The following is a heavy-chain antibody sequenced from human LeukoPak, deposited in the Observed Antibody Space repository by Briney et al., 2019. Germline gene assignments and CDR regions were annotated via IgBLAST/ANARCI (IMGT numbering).Heavy chain of an antibody. D-gene: IGHD2-15*01. CDR2: ITSSSSYI. Sequence: GGSLRLSCAASGFTFSTYNMNWVRQAPGKGLEWVSSITSSSSYIYYADSVKGRFTISRDNAKNSLYLQMNSLRAEDTAAYYCASGRIWTQGFDLWGRGTLVTVSS. CDR1: GFTFSTYN. CDR3: ASGRIWTQGFDL. J-gene: IGHJ2*01. V-gene: IGHV3-21*04.